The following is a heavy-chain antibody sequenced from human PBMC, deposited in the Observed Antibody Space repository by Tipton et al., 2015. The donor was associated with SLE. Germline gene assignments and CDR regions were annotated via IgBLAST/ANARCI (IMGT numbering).Heavy chain of an antibody. CDR2: IYDSGST. D-gene: IGHD4-17*01. CDR1: NGSMSSYY. J-gene: IGHJ4*02. Sequence: TLSLTCSVSNGSMSSYYWSWIRQPPGKGLEWIGYIYDSGSTSYNPSLKSRVTISEDTSKQQFSLKLSSLTAADTAVYYCARHAGDYAYFDSWGQGTLVTVSS. V-gene: IGHV4-59*08. CDR3: ARHAGDYAYFDS.